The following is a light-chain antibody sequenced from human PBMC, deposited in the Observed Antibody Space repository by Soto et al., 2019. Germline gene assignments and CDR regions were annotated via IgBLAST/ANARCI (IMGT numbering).Light chain of an antibody. Sequence: IQLTQSPASLSASVGDRVTITCRASKGMSTYLAWYQQKPGKAPKLLIYAASTLQSGVPSRFSGSGSGTDFSLTSSSVQPEDFATYFCQQHHSYPYTFGQGTKLDIK. CDR1: KGMSTY. J-gene: IGKJ2*01. CDR2: AAS. V-gene: IGKV1-9*01. CDR3: QQHHSYPYT.